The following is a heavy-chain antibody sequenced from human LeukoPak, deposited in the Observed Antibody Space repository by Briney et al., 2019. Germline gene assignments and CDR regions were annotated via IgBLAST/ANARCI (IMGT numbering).Heavy chain of an antibody. J-gene: IGHJ4*02. Sequence: SSETLSLTCTVSDGAITGYYLGWIRQPPGKGLDWIGHIHYGGSTNYNPSLKGRVTISVDTSKNHFSLKLTSVTAADTAVYYCARGYSTSWNYYFDHWPQGALVTVSS. D-gene: IGHD6-13*01. CDR1: DGAITGYY. CDR2: IHYGGST. CDR3: ARGYSTSWNYYFDH. V-gene: IGHV4-59*01.